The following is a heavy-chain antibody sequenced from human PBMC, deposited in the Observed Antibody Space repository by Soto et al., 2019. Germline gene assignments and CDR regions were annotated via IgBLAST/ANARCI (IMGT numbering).Heavy chain of an antibody. J-gene: IGHJ3*02. V-gene: IGHV1-69*13. D-gene: IGHD3-22*01. CDR2: IIPIFGTA. Sequence: GASVKVSCKASGGTFSSYAISWVRQAPGQGLEWMGGIIPIFGTANYAQKFQGRVTITADESTSTAYMELSSLRSEDTAVYYCARDITYYDSSGFRAQDDAFDIWGQGTMVTVSS. CDR3: ARDITYYDSSGFRAQDDAFDI. CDR1: GGTFSSYA.